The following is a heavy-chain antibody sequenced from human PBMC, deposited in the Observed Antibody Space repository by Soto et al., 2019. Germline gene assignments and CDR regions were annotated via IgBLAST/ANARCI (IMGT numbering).Heavy chain of an antibody. CDR2: IYYTGNT. CDR3: ARDVNRWELRGFFDP. J-gene: IGHJ5*02. D-gene: IGHD1-7*01. CDR1: GGSIVDYY. V-gene: IGHV4-59*01. Sequence: KPSETLSLTCSVSGGSIVDYYWSWIRQPSGKGLEWIGFIYYTGNTRYNPSLGSRVTISLDTSKNQFSLKLTSATAADTAFYYCARDVNRWELRGFFDPWGRGALVTVSS.